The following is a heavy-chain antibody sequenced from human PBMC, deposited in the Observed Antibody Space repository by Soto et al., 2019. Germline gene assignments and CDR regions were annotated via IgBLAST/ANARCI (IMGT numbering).Heavy chain of an antibody. Sequence: ASVKVSCKASGYTFTSYYMHWVRQAPGQGLEWMGIINPSGGSTSYAQKFQGRVTMTRDTSTSTVYMELSSLRSEDTAVYYCARDSTPYDSSGYCIDWGQGTLVTVSS. CDR3: ARDSTPYDSSGYCID. CDR1: GYTFTSYY. D-gene: IGHD3-22*01. V-gene: IGHV1-46*01. CDR2: INPSGGST. J-gene: IGHJ4*02.